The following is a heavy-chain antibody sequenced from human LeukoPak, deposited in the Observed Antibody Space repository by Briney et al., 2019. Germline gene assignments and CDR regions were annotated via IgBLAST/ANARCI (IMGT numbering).Heavy chain of an antibody. CDR2: ISWNSGSI. CDR3: AKDIGYGGNFGYFDY. V-gene: IGHV3-9*01. Sequence: GASLRLSCAASGFTFDDYAMHWVRQAPGKGLEWVSGISWNSGSIGYADSVKGRFTISRDNAKNSLYLQMNSLRAEDTALYYCAKDIGYGGNFGYFDYWGQGTLVTVSS. J-gene: IGHJ4*02. CDR1: GFTFDDYA. D-gene: IGHD4-23*01.